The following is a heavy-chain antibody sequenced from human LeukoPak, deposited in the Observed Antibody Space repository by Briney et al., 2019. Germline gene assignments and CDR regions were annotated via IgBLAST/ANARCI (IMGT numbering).Heavy chain of an antibody. CDR3: AKDDTVTTFDSRRAEGNYGMDV. V-gene: IGHV3-9*01. J-gene: IGHJ6*02. D-gene: IGHD4-17*01. CDR1: GFTFDDYA. CDR2: ISWNSGSI. Sequence: GRSLRLSCAASGFTFDDYAMHWVRQAPGKGLEWVSGISWNSGSIGYADSVKGRFTISRDNAKNSLYLQMNSLRAEDTALYYCAKDDTVTTFDSRRAEGNYGMDVWGQGTTVNVSS.